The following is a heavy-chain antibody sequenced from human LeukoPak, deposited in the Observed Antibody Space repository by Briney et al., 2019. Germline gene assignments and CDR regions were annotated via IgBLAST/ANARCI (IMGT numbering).Heavy chain of an antibody. CDR3: ARASPPMGGEHYYYYMDV. CDR1: GYTFTGYY. CDR2: INPNSGGT. Sequence: ASVKVSCKASGYTFTGYYMHWVRQAPGQGLEWMGWINPNSGGTNYAQKFQGRVTMTRDTSTSTVYMELSSLRSEDTAVYYCARASPPMGGEHYYYYMDVWGKGTTVTVSS. J-gene: IGHJ6*03. D-gene: IGHD3-16*01. V-gene: IGHV1-2*02.